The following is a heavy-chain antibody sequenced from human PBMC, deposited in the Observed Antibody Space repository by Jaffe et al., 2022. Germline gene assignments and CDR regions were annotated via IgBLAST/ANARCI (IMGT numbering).Heavy chain of an antibody. Sequence: QVQLVESGGGVVQPGGSLRLSCAASGFTFSSYGMHWVRQAPGKGLEWVAFIRYDGSNKYYADSVKGRFTISRDNSKNTLYLQMNSLRAEDTAVYYCANQPSITIFGVAPGYWGQGTLVTVSS. CDR2: IRYDGSNK. V-gene: IGHV3-30*02. CDR3: ANQPSITIFGVAPGY. J-gene: IGHJ4*02. D-gene: IGHD3-3*01. CDR1: GFTFSSYG.